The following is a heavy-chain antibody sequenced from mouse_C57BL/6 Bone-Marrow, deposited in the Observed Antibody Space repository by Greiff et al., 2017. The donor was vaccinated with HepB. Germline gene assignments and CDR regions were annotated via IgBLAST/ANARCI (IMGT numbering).Heavy chain of an antibody. CDR1: GYTFTSYW. V-gene: IGHV1-64*01. Sequence: QVQLQQPGAELVKPGASVKLSCKASGYTFTSYWMHWVKQRPGQGLEWIGMIHPNSGSTNYNEKFKSKATLTVDKSSSTAYMQLSSLTSEDSAVYYCARDDGYDGYLDYWGQGTTLTVSS. J-gene: IGHJ2*01. CDR2: IHPNSGST. CDR3: ARDDGYDGYLDY. D-gene: IGHD2-2*01.